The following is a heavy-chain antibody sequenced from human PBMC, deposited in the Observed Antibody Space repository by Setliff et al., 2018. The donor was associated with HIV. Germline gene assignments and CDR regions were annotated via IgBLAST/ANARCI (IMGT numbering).Heavy chain of an antibody. CDR3: AKTYYYDSSGYYGVDY. CDR2: ISGSGGST. D-gene: IGHD3-22*01. Sequence: PGGSLRLSCAASGFTFSSYAMSWVRQAPGKGLEWVSAISGSGGSTYYADSVKGRFTISRDNSKNTLYLQMNSLRAEDTAVYYCAKTYYYDSSGYYGVDYWGQGTLVTVSS. CDR1: GFTFSSYA. J-gene: IGHJ4*02. V-gene: IGHV3-23*01.